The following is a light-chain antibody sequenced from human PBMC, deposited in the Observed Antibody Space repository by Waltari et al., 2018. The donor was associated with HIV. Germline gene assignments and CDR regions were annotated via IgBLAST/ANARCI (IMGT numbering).Light chain of an antibody. CDR2: RND. Sequence: QPKMTQATSASKTPGQRITMSCSGTKYNLGNNFIYWYQQIAGAAPRLVMARNDHRPAGVPDRCSCTKSGTSSFLAINDLRLDDEATYFFASCDDNVGHCIFGGGTRLTVL. CDR1: KYNLGNNF. J-gene: IGLJ2*01. CDR3: ASCDDNVGHCI. V-gene: IGLV1-47*01.